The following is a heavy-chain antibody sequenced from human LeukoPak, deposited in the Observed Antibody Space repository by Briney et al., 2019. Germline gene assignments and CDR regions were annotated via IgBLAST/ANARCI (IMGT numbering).Heavy chain of an antibody. J-gene: IGHJ4*02. CDR2: MNPDGSEN. CDR1: GFSFSTFW. V-gene: IGHV3-7*01. D-gene: IGHD3-16*01. CDR3: TKGGHLDY. Sequence: GGSLRLSCAASGFSFSTFWMAWVRQAPGRGLEWVADMNPDGSENHYLDSVKGRFTISRDNAKNSVYLQMNSLRVEDTATYYCTKGGHLDYWGQGTLVTVSS.